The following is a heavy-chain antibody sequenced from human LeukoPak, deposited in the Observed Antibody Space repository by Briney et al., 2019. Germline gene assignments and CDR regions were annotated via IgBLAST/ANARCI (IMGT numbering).Heavy chain of an antibody. D-gene: IGHD6-19*01. Sequence: GGSLRLSCVASGFTFSSYGMHWVRQAPGKGLEWVAFIRYDGSNKYYADSVKGRFTISRDNSENTLYLQMNSLRPEDTAVYYCAKQRAAVAGMTVQGFDYWAQGSLVTVSS. V-gene: IGHV3-30*02. CDR3: AKQRAAVAGMTVQGFDY. J-gene: IGHJ4*02. CDR2: IRYDGSNK. CDR1: GFTFSSYG.